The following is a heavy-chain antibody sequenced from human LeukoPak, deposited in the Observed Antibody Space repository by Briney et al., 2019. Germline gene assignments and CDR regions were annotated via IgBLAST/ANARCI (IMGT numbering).Heavy chain of an antibody. CDR2: ISGSGGST. CDR3: ARDLRIAAAAKDY. CDR1: GFTFSSYA. D-gene: IGHD6-13*01. V-gene: IGHV3-23*01. J-gene: IGHJ4*02. Sequence: GGSLRLSCAASGFTFSSYAMSWVRQAPGKELEWVSAISGSGGSTYYADSVKGRFTISRDNSKNTLYLQMNSLRAEDTAVYYCARDLRIAAAAKDYWGQGTLVTVSS.